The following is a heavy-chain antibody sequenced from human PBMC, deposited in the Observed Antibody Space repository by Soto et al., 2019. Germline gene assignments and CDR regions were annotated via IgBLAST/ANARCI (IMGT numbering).Heavy chain of an antibody. D-gene: IGHD2-15*01. V-gene: IGHV3-23*01. CDR2: ISGSGGST. J-gene: IGHJ4*02. CDR3: TRIGYCSGGSCLYYFDY. Sequence: GGSLRLSCAASGFTFSSYAMSWVRQAPGKGLEWVSAISGSGGSTYYADSVKGRFTISRDNSKNTLYLQMNSLRAEDTAVYYCTRIGYCSGGSCLYYFDYWGQGTLVTVSS. CDR1: GFTFSSYA.